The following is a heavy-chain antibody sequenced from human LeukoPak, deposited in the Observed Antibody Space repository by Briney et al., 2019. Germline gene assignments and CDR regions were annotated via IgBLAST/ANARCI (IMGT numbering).Heavy chain of an antibody. CDR2: INPNSGGT. V-gene: IGHV1-2*02. CDR3: ARVYYYGSGSGMDYYYYGMDV. J-gene: IGHJ6*02. Sequence: ASVKVSCKASGYTFTGYYMHWVRQAPGQGLEWMGWINPNSGGTNYAQKFQGRVTMTRDTSISTAYMELSRLRFDDTAVYYCARVYYYGSGSGMDYYYYGMDVWGQGTTVTVSS. D-gene: IGHD3-10*01. CDR1: GYTFTGYY.